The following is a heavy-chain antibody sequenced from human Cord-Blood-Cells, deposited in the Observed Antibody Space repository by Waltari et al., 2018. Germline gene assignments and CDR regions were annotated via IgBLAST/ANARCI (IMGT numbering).Heavy chain of an antibody. Sequence: QLQLQESGPGLVKPSETLSLTCTVSGGPISSSSYYWGWIRQPPGKGLEWIGSIYYSGSTYYNPSLKSRVTISVDTSKNQFSLKLSSVTAADTAVYYCARLIVVVTAILDYWGQGTLVTVSS. D-gene: IGHD2-21*02. J-gene: IGHJ4*02. CDR2: IYYSGST. CDR1: GGPISSSSYY. V-gene: IGHV4-39*01. CDR3: ARLIVVVTAILDY.